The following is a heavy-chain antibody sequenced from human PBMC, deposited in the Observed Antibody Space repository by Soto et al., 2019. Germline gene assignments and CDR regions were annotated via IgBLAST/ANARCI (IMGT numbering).Heavy chain of an antibody. D-gene: IGHD3-22*01. V-gene: IGHV3-49*03. J-gene: IGHJ6*02. CDR1: GFTFGEYA. CDR3: NRDNTGYYYDSSGYLYYGMDV. Sequence: GEFRRSDGTASGFTFGEYAMSGFRQAPGEGLEGVGLIRSKAYGGTTEYAASVKGRFTISRDDYKSIAYLQMNRLKTEDTAVYYCNRDNTGYYYDSSGYLYYGMDVWGQGT. CDR2: IRSKAYGGTT.